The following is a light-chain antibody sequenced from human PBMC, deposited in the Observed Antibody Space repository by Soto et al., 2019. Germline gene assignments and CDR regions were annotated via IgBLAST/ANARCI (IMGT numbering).Light chain of an antibody. CDR1: QSISSW. J-gene: IGKJ1*01. CDR2: KAS. Sequence: DIQMTQSPSTLSASVGDRVTITCRASQSISSWLAWYQQKPGKAPKVLIYKASSLESGVPSRFSGSGSGTEFTLTISSLQPDDFATYYCQQYXSYPWTFGQGTKVDIK. CDR3: QQYXSYPWT. V-gene: IGKV1-5*03.